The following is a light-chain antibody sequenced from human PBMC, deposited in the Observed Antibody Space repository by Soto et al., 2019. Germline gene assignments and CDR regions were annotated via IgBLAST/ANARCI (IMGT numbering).Light chain of an antibody. CDR3: QQYNKGPVT. V-gene: IGKV3D-15*01. CDR1: QSLSSRN. CDR2: DAS. J-gene: IGKJ1*01. Sequence: ELVLTQSPGTLSLSPGERATLSCRASQSLSSRNLAWYQQKPGQAPRPLIYDASNRATGIPARFSGSGSGTDFTLTISSLQSEDFAVYYCQQYNKGPVTFGQGTKVDI.